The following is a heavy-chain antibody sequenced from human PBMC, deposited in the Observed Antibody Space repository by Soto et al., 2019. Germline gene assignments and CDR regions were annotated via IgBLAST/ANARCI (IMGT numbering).Heavy chain of an antibody. Sequence: ESLKISCAASGFTFSSYDMHWVRQATGKGLEWVSAIGAAGDTYYPGSVKGRFTISRENAKNCLYLQMNSLRAEDTAIYYCARESAMAAPYGMDVWGQGTTVTVSS. CDR2: IGAAGDT. J-gene: IGHJ6*02. CDR3: ARESAMAAPYGMDV. D-gene: IGHD5-18*01. CDR1: GFTFSSYD. V-gene: IGHV3-13*01.